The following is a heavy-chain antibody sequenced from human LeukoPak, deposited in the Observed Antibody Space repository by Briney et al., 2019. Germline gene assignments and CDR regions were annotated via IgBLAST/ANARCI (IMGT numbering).Heavy chain of an antibody. D-gene: IGHD5-24*01. CDR2: INHSGST. J-gene: IGHJ2*01. CDR3: ARRSSKRFNWYFDL. Sequence: SETLSLTCAVYGGSFSGYYWSWIRQPPGRGLEWIGEINHSGSTNYNPSLKSRVTISVDTSKNQFSLKLSSVTAADAAVYYCARRSSKRFNWYFDLWGRGTLVTVSS. V-gene: IGHV4-34*01. CDR1: GGSFSGYY.